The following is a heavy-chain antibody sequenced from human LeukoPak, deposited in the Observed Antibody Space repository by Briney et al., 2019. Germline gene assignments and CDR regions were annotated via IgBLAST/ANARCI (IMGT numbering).Heavy chain of an antibody. CDR2: IRYSGRT. J-gene: IGHJ4*02. CDR1: DDSISRDF. Sequence: SETLSLTCTASDDSISRDFWTWIRHPPGKGLEWIGYIRYSGRTEYNPSLKSRVTISIQTSKNQFSLKLTSVTAADTAIYYCARLPDVSGWPFDYWGQGILVTASS. V-gene: IGHV4-59*01. D-gene: IGHD6-19*01. CDR3: ARLPDVSGWPFDY.